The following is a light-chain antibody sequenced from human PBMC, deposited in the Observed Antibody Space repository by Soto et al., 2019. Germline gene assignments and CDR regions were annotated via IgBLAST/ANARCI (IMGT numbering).Light chain of an antibody. J-gene: IGKJ5*01. CDR2: ATS. CDR3: QQYNSYSIT. V-gene: IGKV1-17*01. Sequence: DIQMTQSPSSLSASVGDRVTITCLASQGIGNDLGWYQQKPGKAPKRLIYATSSLQSGVPSRFSGSGSGTEFTLTISSLQPDDFATYYCQQYNSYSITFGQGTRLEI. CDR1: QGIGND.